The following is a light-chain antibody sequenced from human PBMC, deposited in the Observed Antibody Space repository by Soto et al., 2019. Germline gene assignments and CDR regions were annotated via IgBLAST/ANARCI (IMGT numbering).Light chain of an antibody. CDR3: SSYASSKHFV. CDR1: SSDIGAYIY. Sequence: QSALTQPPSASGSPGQSVTISCTGTSSDIGAYIYVSWYQQHPGKAPKLMISEVSRRPSGVPERFSGSKSGNTASLTVSGLQADDEAHYYCSSYASSKHFVFGTGTKVTVL. J-gene: IGLJ1*01. V-gene: IGLV2-8*01. CDR2: EVS.